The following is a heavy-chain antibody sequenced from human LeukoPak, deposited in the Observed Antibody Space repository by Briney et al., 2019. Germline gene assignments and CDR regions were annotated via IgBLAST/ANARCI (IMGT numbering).Heavy chain of an antibody. V-gene: IGHV3-30*02. CDR3: AKDNLSMDY. CDR2: VRDDGSDK. D-gene: IGHD3-16*02. J-gene: IGHJ4*02. CDR1: GFTFSNVW. Sequence: PGKSLRLSCSASGFTFSNVWMSWVRQAPGKGLKWVAFVRDDGSDKYYADSVKGRFTISRDNSKNTLYLQMNSLRTEDTAVYYCAKDNLSMDYWGQGTLVTVSS.